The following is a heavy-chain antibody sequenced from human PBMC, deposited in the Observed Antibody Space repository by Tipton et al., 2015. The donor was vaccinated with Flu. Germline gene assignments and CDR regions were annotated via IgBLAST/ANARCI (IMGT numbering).Heavy chain of an antibody. CDR1: GFTFSSYS. CDR3: ARSSLGYQLLSYYYYMDV. D-gene: IGHD2-2*01. V-gene: IGHV3-48*01. J-gene: IGHJ6*03. Sequence: GSLRLSCAASGFTFSSYSMNWVRQAPGKGLEWVSYISSSSSTVYYADSVKGRFTISRDNAKNSLYLQMNSLRAEDAAVYYCARSSLGYQLLSYYYYMDVWGKGTTVTVSS. CDR2: ISSSSSTV.